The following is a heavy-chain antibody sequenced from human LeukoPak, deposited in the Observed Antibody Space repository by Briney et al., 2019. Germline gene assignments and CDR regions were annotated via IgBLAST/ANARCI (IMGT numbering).Heavy chain of an antibody. J-gene: IGHJ6*02. CDR1: GYTFTSYD. V-gene: IGHV1-8*01. CDR2: MNPNSGNT. Sequence: GASVKVSCKASGYTFTSYDINWVRQATGQGLEWMGWMNPNSGNTGYAQKFQGRVTMTRNTSISTAYMELSSLRSEDTAVYYCARVRGGPRRCYYYGMDVWGQGTTVTVSS. D-gene: IGHD3-10*01. CDR3: ARVRGGPRRCYYYGMDV.